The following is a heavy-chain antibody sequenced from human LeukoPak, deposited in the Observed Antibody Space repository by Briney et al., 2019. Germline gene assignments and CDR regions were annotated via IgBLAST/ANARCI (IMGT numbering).Heavy chain of an antibody. CDR1: GGSFSGYY. V-gene: IGHV4-34*01. J-gene: IGHJ5*02. Sequence: SETLSLTCAVYGGSFSGYYWSWIRQPPGKGLEWIGEINHSGSTNYNPSLKSRVTISVDTSKNQFSLKLSSVTAADTAVYYCAMVTARLGWFDPWGQGTLVTVSS. D-gene: IGHD2-21*02. CDR2: INHSGST. CDR3: AMVTARLGWFDP.